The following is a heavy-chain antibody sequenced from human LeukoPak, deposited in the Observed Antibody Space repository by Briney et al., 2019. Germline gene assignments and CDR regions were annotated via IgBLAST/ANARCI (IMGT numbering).Heavy chain of an antibody. J-gene: IGHJ3*02. Sequence: PGGSLRLSCAASGFTFSSYWMSWVRQAPGKGLEWVANIKQDGSEKYYVDSVKGRFTISRDNAKNSLYLQMNSLRAGDTAVYYCARGTPTNYDILTGYPFDAFDIWGQGTMVTVSS. D-gene: IGHD3-9*01. CDR1: GFTFSSYW. CDR3: ARGTPTNYDILTGYPFDAFDI. CDR2: IKQDGSEK. V-gene: IGHV3-7*01.